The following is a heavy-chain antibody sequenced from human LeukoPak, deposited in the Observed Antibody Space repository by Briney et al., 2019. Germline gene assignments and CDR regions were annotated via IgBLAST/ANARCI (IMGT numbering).Heavy chain of an antibody. Sequence: ASVKVSCKASGYTFTGYYMHWVRQAPGQGLEWMGWINPNSGGTNYAQKFQGRVTMTRDTSISTAYMELSRLRSDDTAVYYCAFDYSSQRQLDYWGQGTLVTVSS. CDR3: AFDYSSQRQLDY. CDR1: GYTFTGYY. CDR2: INPNSGGT. D-gene: IGHD6-13*01. V-gene: IGHV1-2*02. J-gene: IGHJ4*02.